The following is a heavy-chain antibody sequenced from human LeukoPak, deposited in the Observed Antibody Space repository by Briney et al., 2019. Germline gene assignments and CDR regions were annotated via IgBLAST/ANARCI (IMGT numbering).Heavy chain of an antibody. CDR3: ARGIQDSISWPIDY. Sequence: GGSLRLSCAASGLTFSSYSMNWVRQAPGKGLEWVSYISSSSSTIYYADSVKGRFTISRDNAKNSLYLQMNSLRAEDTAVYYCARGIQDSISWPIDYWGQGTLVTVSS. D-gene: IGHD6-13*01. V-gene: IGHV3-48*01. CDR2: ISSSSSTI. CDR1: GLTFSSYS. J-gene: IGHJ4*02.